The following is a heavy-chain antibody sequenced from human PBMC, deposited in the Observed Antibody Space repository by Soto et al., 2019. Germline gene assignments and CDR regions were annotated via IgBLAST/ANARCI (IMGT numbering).Heavy chain of an antibody. V-gene: IGHV4-59*01. Sequence: SETLSLTCTVPGSSIRNFCWSWIRQPPGKELECIGYICFSGTTSYNPSLKSRVTISIDASKNQFSLKLSSVTAADTAGYYCARLYYASGSFPNNYYYYGMDVWGQGTTVTVS. D-gene: IGHD3-10*01. J-gene: IGHJ6*02. CDR1: GSSIRNFC. CDR3: ARLYYASGSFPNNYYYYGMDV. CDR2: ICFSGTT.